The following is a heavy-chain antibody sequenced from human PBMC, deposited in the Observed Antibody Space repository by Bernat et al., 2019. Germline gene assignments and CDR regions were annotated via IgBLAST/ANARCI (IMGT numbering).Heavy chain of an antibody. J-gene: IGHJ5*02. D-gene: IGHD6-19*01. V-gene: IGHV3-21*05. CDR3: AGEPADRLTRNWFDP. Sequence: EMQLVESGGGLVKPGGSLRLSCTVSGFTFSDFSMNWVRQALGKGLEWLSYISRISSHIYYADSVKGRFTISRDNAKSTLYLQMNSLRADDTAVDYGAGEPADRLTRNWFDPWGQGTLVTVSS. CDR2: ISRISSHI. CDR1: GFTFSDFS.